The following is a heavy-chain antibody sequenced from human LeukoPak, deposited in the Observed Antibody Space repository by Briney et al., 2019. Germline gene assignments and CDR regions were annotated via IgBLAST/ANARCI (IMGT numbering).Heavy chain of an antibody. V-gene: IGHV3-23*01. J-gene: IGHJ3*02. CDR1: GFTFSSYA. CDR2: ISGIGGST. CDR3: AKGLGQGSEDAFDI. D-gene: IGHD2-15*01. Sequence: GGSLRLSCAPPGFTFSSYAMSWVRQAPGKGLEWVSAISGIGGSTYYADSVKGRFTISRDNSKNTLYLQMNSVRAEDTAVYYCAKGLGQGSEDAFDIWGQGTMVTVCS.